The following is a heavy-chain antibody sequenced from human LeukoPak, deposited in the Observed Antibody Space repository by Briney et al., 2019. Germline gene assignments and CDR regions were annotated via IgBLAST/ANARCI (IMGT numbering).Heavy chain of an antibody. CDR2: ISGDSSIK. J-gene: IGHJ4*02. V-gene: IGHV3-48*02. CDR1: GFTFRTYS. D-gene: IGHD6-19*01. CDR3: ARRPSSGRDGVFDY. Sequence: TGGSLRLSCAASGFTFRTYSMNWVRQAPGKGLEWVSYISGDSSIKYYADSVKGRFTISRDNADNSLYRNMYSLRDDDTAVYFCARRPSSGRDGVFDYWGQGTPVTVSS.